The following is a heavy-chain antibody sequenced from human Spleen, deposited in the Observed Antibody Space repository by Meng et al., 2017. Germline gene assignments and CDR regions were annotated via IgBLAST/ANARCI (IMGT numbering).Heavy chain of an antibody. CDR2: ITPGSGNT. Sequence: QVQLVQSGAEVKKPGASVKVSCKAFGYTFTSSAIHWVRQAPGQSLEWMGWITPGSGNTKYSQKFQGRVTITRDTSASTAYMGLSTLRSEDTAVYYCARDFTSGSSGDPWGQGTLVTVSS. D-gene: IGHD6-19*01. V-gene: IGHV1-3*01. CDR1: GYTFTSSA. J-gene: IGHJ5*02. CDR3: ARDFTSGSSGDP.